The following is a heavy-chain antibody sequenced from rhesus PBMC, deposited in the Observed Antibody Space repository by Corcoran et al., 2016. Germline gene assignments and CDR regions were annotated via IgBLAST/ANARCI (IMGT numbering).Heavy chain of an antibody. CDR2: ISGSSGST. D-gene: IGHD1-14*01. CDR1: GGSFSRSY. V-gene: IGHV4-165*01. Sequence: QVQLQESGPGLVKPSATLSLTCAVSGGSFSRSYWGWIRQPPGKGLEWIGYISGSSGSTDYNPSLKSRVTISTDTSKNQFSLKLSSVTAADTAVYYCASWNDFGDYFDYWGQGVLVTVSS. CDR3: ASWNDFGDYFDY. J-gene: IGHJ4*01.